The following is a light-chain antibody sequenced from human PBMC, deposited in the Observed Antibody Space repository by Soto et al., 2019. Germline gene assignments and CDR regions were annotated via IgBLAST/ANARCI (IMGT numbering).Light chain of an antibody. CDR3: SSYAGSSTCV. CDR1: SSDVGSYNL. CDR2: EVS. V-gene: IGLV2-23*02. Sequence: QSVLTQPASVSGSPGQSITISCTGTSSDVGSYNLVSWYQQHPGKAPKLMIYEVSKRPSGVSNRFSGSKSGNTASLTISGLQAEDEADYYCSSYAGSSTCVFGTGTKVTVL. J-gene: IGLJ1*01.